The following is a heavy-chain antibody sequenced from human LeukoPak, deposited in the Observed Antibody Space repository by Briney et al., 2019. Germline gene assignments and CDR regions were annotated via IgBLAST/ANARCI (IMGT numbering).Heavy chain of an antibody. D-gene: IGHD3-3*01. J-gene: IGHJ4*02. CDR1: GFTFSSYA. V-gene: IGHV3-30-3*01. Sequence: GGSLRLSCAASGFTFSSYAMHWVRQAPGKGLEWVAVISYDGSNKYYADSVKGRFTISRDNSKNTLYLQMNSLRAEDTAVYYCARVEEALPEYFDYWGQGTLVTVSS. CDR3: ARVEEALPEYFDY. CDR2: ISYDGSNK.